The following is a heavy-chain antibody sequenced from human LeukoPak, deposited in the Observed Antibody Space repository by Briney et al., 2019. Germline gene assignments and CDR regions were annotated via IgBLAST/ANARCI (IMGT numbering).Heavy chain of an antibody. D-gene: IGHD2-2*02. Sequence: PGGSLTLSCAASGFTYSSYWMHWVRQAPGKGLVWLSRINSGGSRTSYADSVKGRFTISRDNAKNTLYLQMNSLRAEDTAVYYCARGPDIVVVPAAISDARYYYYMDVWGKGTTVTVSS. J-gene: IGHJ6*03. CDR1: GFTYSSYW. CDR3: ARGPDIVVVPAAISDARYYYYMDV. CDR2: INSGGSRT. V-gene: IGHV3-74*01.